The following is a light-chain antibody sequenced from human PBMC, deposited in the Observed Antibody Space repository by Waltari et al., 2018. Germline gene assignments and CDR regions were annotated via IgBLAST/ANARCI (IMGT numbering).Light chain of an antibody. CDR3: QQSYSTSWT. CDR1: QSISNN. V-gene: IGKV1-39*01. CDR2: ATS. Sequence: DIQMTQSPSSLSASVGDRVTITCRASQSISNNLNWYQQKPGKAPKLLIYATSVLQSGVPSRFSGRGSGTDFTLTISILQPEDFATYYCQQSYSTSWTFGQGTKVEIK. J-gene: IGKJ1*01.